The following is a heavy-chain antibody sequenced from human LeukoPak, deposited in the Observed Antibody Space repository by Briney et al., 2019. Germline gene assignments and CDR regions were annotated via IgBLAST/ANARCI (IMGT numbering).Heavy chain of an antibody. D-gene: IGHD3-3*01. CDR1: GFAFSNSW. Sequence: GGSVRLSSAASGFAFSNSWMLWFRRLPGKGLVSVAHIDPGATYIVYADSVRGRFTISRDNAKNTLYLEMNSLRPEYTGVYYCATFGFECSLSYWGQGAPVTVSS. CDR3: ATFGFECSLSY. J-gene: IGHJ4*02. CDR2: IDPGATYI. V-gene: IGHV3-74*01.